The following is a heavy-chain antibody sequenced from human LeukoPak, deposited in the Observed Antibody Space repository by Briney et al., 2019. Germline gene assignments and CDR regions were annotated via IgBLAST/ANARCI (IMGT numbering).Heavy chain of an antibody. CDR3: ARAYSWELPTYYYYGMDV. J-gene: IGHJ6*02. CDR2: ISYDGSNK. D-gene: IGHD1-26*01. Sequence: GGSLRLSCAASGFTFSSYAMHWVRQAPGKGLEWVAVISYDGSNKYYADSVKGRFTISRDNSKNTLYLQMNSLRAEDTAVYYCARAYSWELPTYYYYGMDVWGQGTTVTVSS. CDR1: GFTFSSYA. V-gene: IGHV3-30-3*01.